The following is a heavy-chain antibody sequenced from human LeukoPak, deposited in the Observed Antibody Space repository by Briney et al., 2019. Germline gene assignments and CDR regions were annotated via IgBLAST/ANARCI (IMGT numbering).Heavy chain of an antibody. Sequence: PGGSLRLSCAASGFTFSSYAMHWVRQAPGKGLEWVAVISYDGSNKYYADSVKGRFTISRDNSKNTLYLQMNSLRAEDTAVYYCARDRGEGSYYFDYWGQGTLVTVSS. CDR1: GFTFSSYA. CDR3: ARDRGEGSYYFDY. J-gene: IGHJ4*02. CDR2: ISYDGSNK. V-gene: IGHV3-30*04. D-gene: IGHD3-16*01.